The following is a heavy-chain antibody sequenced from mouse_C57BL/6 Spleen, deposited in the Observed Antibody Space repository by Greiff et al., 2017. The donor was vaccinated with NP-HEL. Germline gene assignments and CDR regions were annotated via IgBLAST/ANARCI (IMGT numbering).Heavy chain of an antibody. CDR3: ARFITTVVATDWYFDV. CDR2: IYWDDDK. V-gene: IGHV8-12*01. Sequence: QVTLKESGPGILQSSQTLSLTCSFSGFSLSTSGMGVSWIRQPSGKGLEWLAHIYWDDDKRYNPSLKSRLTISKDTSRNQVFLKITSVDTADTATYYCARFITTVVATDWYFDVWGTGTTVTVSS. CDR1: GFSLSTSGMG. J-gene: IGHJ1*03. D-gene: IGHD1-1*01.